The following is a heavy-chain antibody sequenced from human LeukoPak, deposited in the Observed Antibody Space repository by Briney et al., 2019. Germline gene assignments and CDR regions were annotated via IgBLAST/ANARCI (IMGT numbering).Heavy chain of an antibody. CDR1: GGSFSGYY. D-gene: IGHD2-2*02. V-gene: IGHV4-34*01. Sequence: SETLSLTCAVYGGSFSGYYWSWIRQPPGKGLEWIGEINHSGSTNYNPSLKSRVTISADTSKNQFSLKLSSVTAADTAVYYCARGRRSCSSTSCYTGRWFDPWGQGTLVTVSS. CDR3: ARGRRSCSSTSCYTGRWFDP. J-gene: IGHJ5*02. CDR2: INHSGST.